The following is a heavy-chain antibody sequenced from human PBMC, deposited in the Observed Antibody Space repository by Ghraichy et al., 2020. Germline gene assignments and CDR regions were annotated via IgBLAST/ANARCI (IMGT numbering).Heavy chain of an antibody. Sequence: SETLSLTCAVYGGSFSGYYWSWIRQPPGKGLEWIGEINHSGSTNYNPSLKSRVTISVDTSKNQFSLKLSSVTAADTAVYYCASQYRISPKLLRWEAGTQAGRMDVWGQGTTVTVSS. CDR2: INHSGST. CDR1: GGSFSGYY. J-gene: IGHJ6*02. V-gene: IGHV4-34*01. D-gene: IGHD5-12*01. CDR3: ASQYRISPKLLRWEAGTQAGRMDV.